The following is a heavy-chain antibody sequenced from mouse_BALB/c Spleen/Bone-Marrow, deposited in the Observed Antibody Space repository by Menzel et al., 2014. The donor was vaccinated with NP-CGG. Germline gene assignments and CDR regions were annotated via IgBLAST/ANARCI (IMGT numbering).Heavy chain of an antibody. CDR1: GYTFTDYA. Sequence: VKLVESGPELVRPGVSVKISCKDSGYTFTDYAMHWVKQSHAKSLEWIGVISTYSGNTNYNQKFKGKATMTVDKSSNTAYMELARLTSEDSAIYYCARGYYGSSYLFDYWGQGTTLTVSS. D-gene: IGHD1-1*01. CDR3: ARGYYGSSYLFDY. CDR2: ISTYSGNT. J-gene: IGHJ2*01. V-gene: IGHV1-67*01.